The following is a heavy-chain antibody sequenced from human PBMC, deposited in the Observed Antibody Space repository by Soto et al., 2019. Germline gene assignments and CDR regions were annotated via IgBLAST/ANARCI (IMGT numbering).Heavy chain of an antibody. CDR2: IKPNSGNT. CDR3: ERGSPQSQWVITMIVAVANDDFDI. V-gene: IGHV1-8*01. D-gene: IGHD3-22*01. J-gene: IGHJ3*02. Sequence: ASVKVSCNAYGFTFTSYDIDWVRHATGQGLEWMGWIKPNSGNTGYAQKFQGRVTMTRNTTISTAYMELTSLRSEDTAVYYCERGSPQSQWVITMIVAVANDDFDIWGQGTMVTVSS. CDR1: GFTFTSYD.